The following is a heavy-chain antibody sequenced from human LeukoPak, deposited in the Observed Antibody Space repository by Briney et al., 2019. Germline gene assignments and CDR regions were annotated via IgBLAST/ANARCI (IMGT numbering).Heavy chain of an antibody. J-gene: IGHJ6*03. CDR3: ARAGPRTYYDFWSGYPGLYYYYMDV. D-gene: IGHD3-3*01. CDR1: EYTFTGYY. CDR2: INPNSGGT. V-gene: IGHV1-2*02. Sequence: GASVKVSCKASEYTFTGYYMHWVRQAPGQGLEWMGWINPNSGGTNYAQKFQGRVTMTRDTSISTTYMELSRLRSDDTAVYYCARAGPRTYYDFWSGYPGLYYYYMDVWGKGTTVTVSS.